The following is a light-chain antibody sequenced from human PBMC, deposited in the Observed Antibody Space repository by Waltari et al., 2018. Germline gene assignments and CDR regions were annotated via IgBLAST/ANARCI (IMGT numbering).Light chain of an antibody. CDR3: HSYDSSLSAWV. CDR1: GSNIGAGFD. V-gene: IGLV1-40*01. Sequence: QSGLTQPPSVSGAPGQRVTISCTGSGSNIGAGFDVHWYQHVPGTAPKLLSYAITSRPSGVPDRFAGSKSATSASLAITGLQAEDEADYFCHSYDSSLSAWVFGGGTKVTVL. J-gene: IGLJ3*02. CDR2: AIT.